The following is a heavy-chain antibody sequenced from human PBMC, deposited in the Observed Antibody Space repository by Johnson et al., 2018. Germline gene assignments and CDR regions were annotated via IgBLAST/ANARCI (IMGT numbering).Heavy chain of an antibody. V-gene: IGHV3-30-3*01. D-gene: IGHD4-17*01. CDR2: ISDDGSNK. J-gene: IGHJ1*01. CDR3: ARAQGGDYLAEYFQH. Sequence: QVQLVQSGGRVVQPGRSLRLPCSASGFTFSSYAMHWVRQAPGKGLEGVAVISDDGSNKFYAESVKGRFTISRENSKYTVYLQMHSLKAEDTAVFYCARAQGGDYLAEYFQHWGQGTLVTVSS. CDR1: GFTFSSYA.